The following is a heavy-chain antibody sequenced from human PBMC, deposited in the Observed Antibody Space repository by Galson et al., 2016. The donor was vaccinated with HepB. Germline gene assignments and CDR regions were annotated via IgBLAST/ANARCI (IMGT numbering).Heavy chain of an antibody. V-gene: IGHV3-48*01. CDR1: GFRFSDYN. CDR3: ARPYTYYFGSGSYFDVLHYGMDV. D-gene: IGHD3-10*01. CDR2: ISASSGTI. Sequence: SLRLSCAASGFRFSDYNMNWVRQAPGRGLEWVAYISASSGTIYYADSVKGRFTISRDNANNSLSLQMNSLRAEDTAFYHCARPYTYYFGSGSYFDVLHYGMDVWGQGTTVTVSS. J-gene: IGHJ6*02.